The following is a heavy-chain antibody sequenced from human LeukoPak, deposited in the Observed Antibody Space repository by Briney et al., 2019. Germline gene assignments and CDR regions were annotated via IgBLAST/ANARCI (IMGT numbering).Heavy chain of an antibody. CDR1: GFTFSNYG. J-gene: IGHJ6*02. CDR2: ISYDGTSQ. D-gene: IGHD4-17*01. CDR3: TKDKGYGDYYYYYGMDV. Sequence: GGSLRLSCAASGFTFSNYGMHWVRQAPGKGLEWVTGISYDGTSQYYADSVKGRLTISRDNSRNTMFLQMNSLRAEDTALYYCTKDKGYGDYYYYYGMDVWGQGTTVTVSS. V-gene: IGHV3-30*18.